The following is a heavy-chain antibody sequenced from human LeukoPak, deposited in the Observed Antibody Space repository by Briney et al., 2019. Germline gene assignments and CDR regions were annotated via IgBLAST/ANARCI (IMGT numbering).Heavy chain of an antibody. Sequence: GGSLRLSCAASGSTFSSYSMNWVRQAPGKGLEWVSSISSSSSYIYYADSVKGRFTISRDNAKNSLYLQMNSLRAEDTAVYYCARDNDLLRYFDWPLDYWGQGTLVTVSS. V-gene: IGHV3-21*01. J-gene: IGHJ4*02. D-gene: IGHD3-9*01. CDR2: ISSSSSYI. CDR3: ARDNDLLRYFDWPLDY. CDR1: GSTFSSYS.